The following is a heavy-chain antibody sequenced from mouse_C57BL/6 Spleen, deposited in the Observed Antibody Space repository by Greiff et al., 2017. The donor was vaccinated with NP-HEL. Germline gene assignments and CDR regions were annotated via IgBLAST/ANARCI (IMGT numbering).Heavy chain of an antibody. CDR1: GYTFTSYG. V-gene: IGHV1-81*01. CDR3: ARYYYGSSYNYFDY. Sequence: QVQLQQSGAELARPGASVKLSCKASGYTFTSYGISWVKQRTGQGLEWIGEIYPRSGNTYYNEKFKGKATLTADKSSSTAYMELRSLTSEDSAVYFCARYYYGSSYNYFDYWGQGTTLTVSS. D-gene: IGHD1-1*01. J-gene: IGHJ2*01. CDR2: IYPRSGNT.